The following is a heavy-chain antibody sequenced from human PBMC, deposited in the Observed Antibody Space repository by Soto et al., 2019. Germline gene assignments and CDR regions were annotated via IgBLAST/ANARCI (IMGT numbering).Heavy chain of an antibody. Sequence: EVQLVESGGGLVQPGGSLKLSCAASGFTFSGSAMHWVRQASGKGLEWVGRIRSKANSYATAYAASVKGRFTISRDDSKNTAYLQMNSLKTEDTAVYYCTRQMGDYYDSSGYYEWGQGTLVTVSS. D-gene: IGHD3-22*01. J-gene: IGHJ4*02. CDR2: IRSKANSYAT. CDR3: TRQMGDYYDSSGYYE. V-gene: IGHV3-73*02. CDR1: GFTFSGSA.